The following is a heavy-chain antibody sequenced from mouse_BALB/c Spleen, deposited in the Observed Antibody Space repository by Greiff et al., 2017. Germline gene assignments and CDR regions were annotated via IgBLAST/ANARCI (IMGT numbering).Heavy chain of an antibody. Sequence: EVQRVESGGGLVKPGGSLKLSCAASGFAFSSYDMSWVRQTPEKRLEWVAYISSGGGSTYYPDTVKGRFTISRDNAKNTLYLQMSSLKSEDTAMYYCARQTALFDDWGQGTTLTVSS. D-gene: IGHD1-2*01. V-gene: IGHV5-12-1*01. CDR2: ISSGGGST. CDR1: GFAFSSYD. J-gene: IGHJ2*01. CDR3: ARQTALFDD.